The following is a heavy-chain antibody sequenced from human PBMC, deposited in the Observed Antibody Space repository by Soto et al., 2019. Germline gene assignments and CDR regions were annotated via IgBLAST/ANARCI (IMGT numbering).Heavy chain of an antibody. Sequence: ASVKVCCKASGKTFTSYDINWVRQATGHGLEWMGWINPNSGNIGYAQKFQGRVTMTRDTAIRTAYMEVSRLRSDDTAVYYCARGRASGSYYLLDYWGQGTLVTVSS. J-gene: IGHJ4*02. V-gene: IGHV1-8*01. CDR3: ARGRASGSYYLLDY. D-gene: IGHD3-10*01. CDR1: GKTFTSYD. CDR2: INPNSGNI.